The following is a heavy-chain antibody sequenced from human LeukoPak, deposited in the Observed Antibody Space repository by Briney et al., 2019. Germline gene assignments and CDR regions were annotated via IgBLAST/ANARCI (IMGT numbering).Heavy chain of an antibody. CDR2: IIPIFGTA. Sequence: GASVKVSCKASGGTFSSYAISWVRQAPGQGLEWMGRIIPIFGTANYAQKFQGRVTITTDESTSTAYMELSSLRSEDTAVYYCAVRPPRTIWNYGIDYWGQGTLVTVSS. J-gene: IGHJ4*02. CDR1: GGTFSSYA. D-gene: IGHD1-7*01. CDR3: AVRPPRTIWNYGIDY. V-gene: IGHV1-69*05.